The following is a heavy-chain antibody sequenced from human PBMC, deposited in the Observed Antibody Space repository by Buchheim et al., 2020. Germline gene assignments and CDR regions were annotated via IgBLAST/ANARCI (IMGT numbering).Heavy chain of an antibody. Sequence: EVQLVQSGGGLVQPGGSLRLSCAASGFTFSNYWFHWIRQSPGKGLVWVSRINRDGSTRNYADSVRGRFAVSRDKAKNTLYLQINSLRGEDAAVYYCAGAPDCGGYSCNSFPYYGLDVWGQGAT. CDR3: AGAPDCGGYSCNSFPYYGLDV. J-gene: IGHJ6*02. V-gene: IGHV3-74*01. D-gene: IGHD2-21*01. CDR2: INRDGSTR. CDR1: GFTFSNYW.